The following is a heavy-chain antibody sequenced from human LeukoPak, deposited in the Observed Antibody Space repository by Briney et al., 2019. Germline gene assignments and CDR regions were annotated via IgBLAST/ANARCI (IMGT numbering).Heavy chain of an antibody. D-gene: IGHD2-15*01. V-gene: IGHV3-7*01. CDR1: GFTFSSYW. J-gene: IGHJ4*02. CDR2: IKQDGSNK. CDR3: ALIFQDTSGRDY. Sequence: GGSLRLSCAASGFTFSSYWMNWVRQAPGRGLEWVANIKQDGSNKYYADSVKGRFTISRDNSKNTLYLQMNSLRAEDTAVYYCALIFQDTSGRDYWGQGTLVTVSS.